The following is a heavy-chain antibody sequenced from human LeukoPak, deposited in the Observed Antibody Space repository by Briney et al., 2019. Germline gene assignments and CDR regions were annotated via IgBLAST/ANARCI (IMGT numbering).Heavy chain of an antibody. CDR1: GFTFSSYG. CDR3: ARSPSSGYYFGGMDV. Sequence: PGGSLRLSCAASGFTFSSYGMHWVRQAPGKGLEWVAVISYDGSNKYYADSVKGRFTISRDNSKNTLYLQMNSLRAEDTAVYYCARSPSSGYYFGGMDVWGQGTTVTVSS. D-gene: IGHD3-22*01. V-gene: IGHV3-30*03. CDR2: ISYDGSNK. J-gene: IGHJ6*02.